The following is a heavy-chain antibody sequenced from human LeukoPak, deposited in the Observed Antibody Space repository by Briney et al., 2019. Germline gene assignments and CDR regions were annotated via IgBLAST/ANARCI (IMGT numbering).Heavy chain of an antibody. CDR2: INHSGST. V-gene: IGHV4-34*01. CDR1: GGSFSGYY. D-gene: IGHD3-16*01. J-gene: IGHJ6*03. Sequence: SETLSLTCAVYGGSFSGYYWSWIRQPPGKGLEWIGEINHSGSTNYNPSLKSRVTISVDTSKNQFSLKLSSVTAADTAVYYCAGGGIMITFGGVYYMDVWGKGTTVTISS. CDR3: AGGGIMITFGGVYYMDV.